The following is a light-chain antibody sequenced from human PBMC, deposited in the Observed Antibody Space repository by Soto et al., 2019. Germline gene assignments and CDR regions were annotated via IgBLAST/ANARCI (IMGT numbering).Light chain of an antibody. V-gene: IGKV1-6*01. CDR1: PAIRSA. J-gene: IGKJ1*01. CDR2: AAS. Sequence: IHLPPSPSSQSASAGDRVPIPCPTRPAIRSALCWYQQKPRKVPKLLIDAASTLHSGVPSFFSRSRSGTDFPLASSSLQPDVVATYCWLQNFWYFWAFGQGTKVEI. CDR3: LQNFWYFWA.